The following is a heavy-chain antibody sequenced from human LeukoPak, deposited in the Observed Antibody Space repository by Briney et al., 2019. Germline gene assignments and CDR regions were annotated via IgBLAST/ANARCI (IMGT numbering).Heavy chain of an antibody. CDR2: ISSRSSTI. D-gene: IGHD3-22*01. J-gene: IGHJ3*02. CDR3: ARAATYYYDSSGYYPYAFDI. Sequence: GGSLRLSCAPSGFTLSSYSMNWVRQAPGKGLEWVSYISSRSSTIYYADSVKGRFTISRDNAKNSLYLQLNSLRDEDTAVYYCARAATYYYDSSGYYPYAFDIWGQGTMVTVSS. CDR1: GFTLSSYS. V-gene: IGHV3-48*02.